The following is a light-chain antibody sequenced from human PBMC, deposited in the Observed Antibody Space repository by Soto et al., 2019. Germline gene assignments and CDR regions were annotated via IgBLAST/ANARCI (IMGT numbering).Light chain of an antibody. Sequence: EIVLTQSPATLSLSPGERATLSCRASQSVSSYLAWYQQKPGQAPRLLIYDASNRATGIPARFSGSASVTDFTTTISSLEPKDCAVYYCQQRSNWPPLTVGGGTKVEIK. CDR1: QSVSSY. CDR3: QQRSNWPPLT. V-gene: IGKV3-11*01. J-gene: IGKJ4*01. CDR2: DAS.